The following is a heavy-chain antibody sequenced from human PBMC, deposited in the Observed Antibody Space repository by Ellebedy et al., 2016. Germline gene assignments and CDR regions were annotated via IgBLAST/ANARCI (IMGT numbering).Heavy chain of an antibody. Sequence: ASVKVSCKVSGYTLTELSMHWVRQAPGKGLEWMGGFDPEDGETIYVQKFQGRVTMTEDTSTDTAYMELSSLRSEDTAVYYCATARSLHYYYGMDVWGQGTTVTVSS. CDR2: FDPEDGET. J-gene: IGHJ6*02. V-gene: IGHV1-24*01. CDR3: ATARSLHYYYGMDV. CDR1: GYTLTELS.